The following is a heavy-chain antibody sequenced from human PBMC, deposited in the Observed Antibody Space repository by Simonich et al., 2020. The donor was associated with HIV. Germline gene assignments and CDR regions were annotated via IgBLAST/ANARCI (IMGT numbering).Heavy chain of an antibody. CDR1: GGSFNGYY. V-gene: IGHV4-34*01. CDR2: INHSGST. J-gene: IGHJ4*02. Sequence: QVQLQQWGAGLLKPSETLSLTCAVYGGSFNGYYWRGIRQPPGKGLEWIGEINHSGSTNYNPSLKSRVTISVDTSKNQFSLKLSSVTAADTAVYYCARGFYQRLYYFDYWGQGTLVTVSS. CDR3: ARGFYQRLYYFDY. D-gene: IGHD2-2*01.